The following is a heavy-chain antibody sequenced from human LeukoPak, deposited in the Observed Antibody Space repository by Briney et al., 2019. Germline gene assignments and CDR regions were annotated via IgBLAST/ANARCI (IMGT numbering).Heavy chain of an antibody. Sequence: GGSLRLSCAASGFTFSAYTMHWVRQAPGKGLEYVSAITSNGGTTYYADSVKGRFTISRDNSKNTLYLQMGSLRAEDMAVYYCAKDRPTDRQSATFDLWGQGTMVTVSS. CDR3: AKDRPTDRQSATFDL. CDR1: GFTFSAYT. CDR2: ITSNGGTT. J-gene: IGHJ3*01. D-gene: IGHD4-11*01. V-gene: IGHV3-64*02.